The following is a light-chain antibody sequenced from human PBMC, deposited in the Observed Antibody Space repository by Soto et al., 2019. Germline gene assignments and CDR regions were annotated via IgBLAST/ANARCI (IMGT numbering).Light chain of an antibody. Sequence: KLTQSPSSLSATVGDRVTITCRASQGISSYLAWYQQKPGKAPNLLIYAASTLQSGVPSRFSGGGSGTDFTLTISSLQPEDFATYYCQQVYVYPSTFGGGTKVDI. V-gene: IGKV1-9*01. J-gene: IGKJ4*01. CDR1: QGISSY. CDR3: QQVYVYPST. CDR2: AAS.